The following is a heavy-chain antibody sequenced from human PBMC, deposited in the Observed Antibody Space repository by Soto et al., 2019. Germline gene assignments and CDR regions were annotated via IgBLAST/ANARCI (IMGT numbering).Heavy chain of an antibody. CDR3: ARRGAYPGIAVAGKPFDY. J-gene: IGHJ4*02. Sequence: QLQLQESGPGLVKPSETLSLTCTVSGGSISSSSYYWGWIRQPPGKGLEWIGSIYYSGSTYYNPSLKSRVTISVDTSKNQFSLKLSSVTAADTAVYYCARRGAYPGIAVAGKPFDYWGQGTLVTVSS. CDR2: IYYSGST. CDR1: GGSISSSSYY. D-gene: IGHD6-19*01. V-gene: IGHV4-39*01.